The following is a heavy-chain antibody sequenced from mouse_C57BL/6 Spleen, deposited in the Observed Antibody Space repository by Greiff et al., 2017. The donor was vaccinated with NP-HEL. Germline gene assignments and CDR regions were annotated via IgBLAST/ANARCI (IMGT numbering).Heavy chain of an antibody. Sequence: VKLMESGAELVRPGASVKLSCKASGYTFTDYYINWVKQRPGQGLEWIARIYPGSGNTYYNEKFKGKATLTAEKSSSTAYMQLSSLTSEDSAVYFCAREGGYRLDAMDYWGQGTSVTVSS. CDR3: AREGGYRLDAMDY. J-gene: IGHJ4*01. CDR2: IYPGSGNT. D-gene: IGHD2-12*01. CDR1: GYTFTDYY. V-gene: IGHV1-76*01.